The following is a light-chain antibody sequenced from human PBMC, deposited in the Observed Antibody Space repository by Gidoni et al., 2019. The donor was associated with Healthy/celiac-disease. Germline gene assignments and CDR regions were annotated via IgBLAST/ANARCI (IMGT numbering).Light chain of an antibody. J-gene: IGKJ5*01. V-gene: IGKV3-11*01. CDR2: DAS. CDR3: QQRSNWPPXT. CDR1: QSVSSY. Sequence: EIVLTQSPATLSLSPGERATLSCRASQSVSSYLAWYQQKPGQAPRLLIYDASNRATCIPARFSGSGSGTDFTLTISSLEPEDFAVYYCQQRSNWPPXTFGQGTRLEIK.